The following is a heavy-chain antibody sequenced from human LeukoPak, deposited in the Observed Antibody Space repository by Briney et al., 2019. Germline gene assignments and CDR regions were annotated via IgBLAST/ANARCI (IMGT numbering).Heavy chain of an antibody. V-gene: IGHV3-49*04. Sequence: PGGSLRLSCTASGFTFGDYAMSWVRQAPGKGLEWVGFIRSKAYGGTTEYAASVKGRFTISRDDSKSIAYLKMNSLKTEDTAVYYCTRELAVAGYYYYYGMDVWGKGTTVTVSS. D-gene: IGHD6-19*01. CDR1: GFTFGDYA. CDR3: TRELAVAGYYYYYGMDV. J-gene: IGHJ6*04. CDR2: IRSKAYGGTT.